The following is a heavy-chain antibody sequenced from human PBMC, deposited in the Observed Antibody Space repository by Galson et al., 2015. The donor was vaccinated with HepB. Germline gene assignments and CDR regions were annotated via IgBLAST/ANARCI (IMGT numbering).Heavy chain of an antibody. CDR2: ISGSGGST. CDR3: ARDYYDSSGPNYYYYHGMDV. D-gene: IGHD3-22*01. J-gene: IGHJ6*02. CDR1: GFTFSSYA. Sequence: SLRLSCAASGFTFSSYAMSWVRQAPGKGLEWVSAISGSGGSTYYADSVKGRFTISRDNSKNTLYLQMNSLRAEDTAVYYCARDYYDSSGPNYYYYHGMDVWGQGTTVTVSS. V-gene: IGHV3-23*01.